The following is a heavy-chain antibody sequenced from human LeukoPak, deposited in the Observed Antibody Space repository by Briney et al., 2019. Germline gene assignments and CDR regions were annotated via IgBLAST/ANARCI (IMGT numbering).Heavy chain of an antibody. CDR2: IYYSGST. Sequence: SETLSLTCTVSGGSISSYYWSWIRQPPGKGLEWIGYIYYSGSTNYNPSLKSRVTISVDTSKNQFSLKLSSVTAADTAVYYCARGPNWTLSFRGIDYWGQGTLVTVSS. CDR3: ARGPNWTLSFRGIDY. J-gene: IGHJ4*02. CDR1: GGSISSYY. D-gene: IGHD1-20*01. V-gene: IGHV4-59*01.